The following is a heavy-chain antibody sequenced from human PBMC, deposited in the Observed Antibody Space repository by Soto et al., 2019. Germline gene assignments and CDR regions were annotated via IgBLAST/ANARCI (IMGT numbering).Heavy chain of an antibody. J-gene: IGHJ5*02. CDR3: ARDVGGSVVPHWFDP. CDR2: VDASGNT. Sequence: QVQLQESGPGLVKASETLSLSCTVSGHSISADYWSWIRQPAGKRLEWIGRVDASGNTNYNPSLNSRVTMSVDTSKNQFFLKVRSVTAADTAMYFCARDVGGSVVPHWFDPWGQGALVTVSS. D-gene: IGHD3-22*01. V-gene: IGHV4-4*07. CDR1: GHSISADY.